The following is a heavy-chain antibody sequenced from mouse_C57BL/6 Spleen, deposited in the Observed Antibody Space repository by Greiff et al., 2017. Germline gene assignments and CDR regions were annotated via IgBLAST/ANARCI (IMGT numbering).Heavy chain of an antibody. J-gene: IGHJ4*01. CDR1: GFPFSSYA. D-gene: IGHD1-1*01. CDR2: ISDGGSYT. CDR3: ARDLRAMDY. V-gene: IGHV5-4*01. Sequence: EVKLVESGGGLVKPGGSLKLSCAASGFPFSSYAMSWVRQTPEKRLEWVATISDGGSYTYYPDNVKGRFTISRDNAKNNLYLQMSHLKSEDTAMYYCARDLRAMDYWGQGTSVTVSS.